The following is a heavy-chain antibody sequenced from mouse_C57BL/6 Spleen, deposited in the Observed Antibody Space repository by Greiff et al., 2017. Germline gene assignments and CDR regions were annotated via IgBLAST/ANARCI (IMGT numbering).Heavy chain of an antibody. CDR1: GYTFNGYC. CDR3: ARPRDLSMDY. CDR2: ILPGSGST. J-gene: IGHJ4*01. D-gene: IGHD2-3*01. Sequence: VQLQQSGAELMKPGASVKLSCTATGYTFNGYCIEWVKQRPGHGLEWIGEILPGSGSTNYTQKFQGKATLTADTSSNTAYMQLSSLTTEDTAIYYCARPRDLSMDYWGQGTSVTVSS. V-gene: IGHV1-9*01.